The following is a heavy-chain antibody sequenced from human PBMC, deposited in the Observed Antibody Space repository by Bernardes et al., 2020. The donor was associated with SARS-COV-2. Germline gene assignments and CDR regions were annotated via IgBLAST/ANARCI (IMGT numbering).Heavy chain of an antibody. Sequence: SETLSLTCTVSGASINSQYWTWIRQPPGNVLEWIGYIYDSGTTSYSPSLKSRVTMSVDTSKNRFSLKLSSVTAADTAVYYCARWHINHYFDSWGQGTLVTVSS. CDR2: IYDSGTT. CDR1: GASINSQY. CDR3: ARWHINHYFDS. V-gene: IGHV4-59*11. D-gene: IGHD2-21*01. J-gene: IGHJ4*02.